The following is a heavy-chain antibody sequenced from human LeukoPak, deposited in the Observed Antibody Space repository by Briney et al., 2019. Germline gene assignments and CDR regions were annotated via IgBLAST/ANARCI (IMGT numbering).Heavy chain of an antibody. Sequence: PGTSLRLSCAASEFTFSSYALHWVRQPPGTGLEWVAVISFDGSHKYYADSVKGRFTISRDNSRSTVYLQMNSLRAEDTAVYYCARVTFYGSGSYSGPFDYWGQGTLVTVSS. V-gene: IGHV3-30*04. CDR3: ARVTFYGSGSYSGPFDY. CDR2: ISFDGSHK. D-gene: IGHD3-10*01. CDR1: EFTFSSYA. J-gene: IGHJ4*02.